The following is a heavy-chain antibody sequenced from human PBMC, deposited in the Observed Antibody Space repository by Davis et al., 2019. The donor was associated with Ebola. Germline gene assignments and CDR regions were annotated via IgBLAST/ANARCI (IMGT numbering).Heavy chain of an antibody. CDR1: GFTFSSYS. V-gene: IGHV3-48*02. Sequence: GESLKISCAASGFTFSSYSMNWVRQAPGKGLEWVSYISSSSSTIYYADSVKGRFTISRDNATNSLYLQMNSLRDEDTAVYYCARGRLSPTELLWFEEYFDYWGQGTLVTVSS. J-gene: IGHJ4*02. CDR2: ISSSSSTI. CDR3: ARGRLSPTELLWFEEYFDY. D-gene: IGHD3-10*01.